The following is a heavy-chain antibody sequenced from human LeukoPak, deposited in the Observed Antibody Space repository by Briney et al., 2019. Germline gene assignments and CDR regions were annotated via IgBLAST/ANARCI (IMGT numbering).Heavy chain of an antibody. CDR3: ARMIGLGEVSPYFDY. CDR1: GYSFASYW. J-gene: IGHJ4*02. CDR2: IYPGDSDT. V-gene: IGHV5-51*01. Sequence: GESLKISCKGSGYSFASYWIGWVRQMPGKGLEWMGIIYPGDSDTRYSPSFQGQVTISADKSISTAYLQWSSLKASDTAMYYCARMIGLGEVSPYFDYWGQGTLVTVSS. D-gene: IGHD3-16*02.